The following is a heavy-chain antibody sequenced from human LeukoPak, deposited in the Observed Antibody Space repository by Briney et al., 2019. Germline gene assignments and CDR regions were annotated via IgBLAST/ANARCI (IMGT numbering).Heavy chain of an antibody. J-gene: IGHJ4*02. Sequence: GGSLRLSCAASGFTFTTYAMTWVRQAPGKGLEWVSAVSGGGSSTHYADSVKGRFTISRDNSKNTLYLQMNSLRAEDTALYYRAKGPGYYDSSGYYDYWGQGTLVTVSS. CDR3: AKGPGYYDSSGYYDY. V-gene: IGHV3-23*01. D-gene: IGHD3-22*01. CDR2: VSGGGSST. CDR1: GFTFTTYA.